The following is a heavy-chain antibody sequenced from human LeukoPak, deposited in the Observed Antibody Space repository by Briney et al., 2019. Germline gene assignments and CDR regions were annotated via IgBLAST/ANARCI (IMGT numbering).Heavy chain of an antibody. D-gene: IGHD6-13*01. CDR2: MSPDGNKK. V-gene: IGHV3-30-3*01. CDR1: GFTFSDYN. CDR3: ARVAAGTYWFDP. Sequence: GGSLRLSCAASGFTFSDYNMHWVRQAPGKGLDWVALMSPDGNKKYYADSVKGRFTISRDNSKNTLYLQMNSLRAEDTALYYCARVAAGTYWFDPWGQGTLVTVSS. J-gene: IGHJ5*02.